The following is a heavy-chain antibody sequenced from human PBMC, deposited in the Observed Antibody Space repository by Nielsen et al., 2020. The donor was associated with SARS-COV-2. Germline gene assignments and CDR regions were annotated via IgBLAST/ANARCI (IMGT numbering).Heavy chain of an antibody. V-gene: IGHV5-10-1*01. CDR2: IDPSESYV. CDR3: ASLNVRTAMV. D-gene: IGHD2-8*01. Sequence: GGSLRLSCEGSGYSFTDYWIGWVRQMPGKGLEWMGRIDPSESYVDYGPSFEGHVTISTDKSISTAYLQWGSLEASDTAMYYCASLNVRTAMVWGQGTMVTVSS. CDR1: GYSFTDYW. J-gene: IGHJ3*01.